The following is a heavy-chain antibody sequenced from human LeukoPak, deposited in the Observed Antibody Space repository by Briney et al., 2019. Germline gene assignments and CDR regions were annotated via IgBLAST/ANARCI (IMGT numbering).Heavy chain of an antibody. CDR2: XXXXNGNT. D-gene: IGHD3-10*01. V-gene: IGHV1-18*04. J-gene: IGHJ5*02. CDR3: ARDLIGITMVRGVITPGFDP. Sequence: ASVKVSCKASGYTFTSYGISWVRQAPGQGLEWXXXXXXXNGNTNYAQKLQGRVTMTTDTSTSTAYMELRSLRSDDTAVYYCARDLIGITMVRGVITPGFDPWGQGTLVTVSS. CDR1: GYTFTSYG.